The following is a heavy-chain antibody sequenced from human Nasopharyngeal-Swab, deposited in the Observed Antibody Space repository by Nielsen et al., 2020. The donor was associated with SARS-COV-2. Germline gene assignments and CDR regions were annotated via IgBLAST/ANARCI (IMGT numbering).Heavy chain of an antibody. Sequence: GGSLRLSCAASGFTFSSYAMHWVRQAPGKGLEWVAVISYDGSNKYYADSVKGRFTISRDNSKNTLYLQMNSLRPEDTAIYYCARDSGQELVAYYFGMDVWGQGTTVIVSS. J-gene: IGHJ6*02. CDR1: GFTFSSYA. V-gene: IGHV3-30-3*01. D-gene: IGHD6-13*01. CDR3: ARDSGQELVAYYFGMDV. CDR2: ISYDGSNK.